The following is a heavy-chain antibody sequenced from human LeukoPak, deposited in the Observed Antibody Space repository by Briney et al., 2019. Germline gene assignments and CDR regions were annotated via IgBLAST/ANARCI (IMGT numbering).Heavy chain of an antibody. CDR3: ARDGRAGSLFAY. V-gene: IGHV4-59*01. CDR2: ISYSGST. D-gene: IGHD6-19*01. CDR1: SGSISGYY. J-gene: IGHJ4*02. Sequence: SETLSLTCTVSSGSISGYYWSWIRQPPGKGLEWVGYISYSGSTNYNPSLKSRVTISVDTSKNQFSLKLSSVTAADTAIYYCARDGRAGSLFAYWGQGTLVTVSS.